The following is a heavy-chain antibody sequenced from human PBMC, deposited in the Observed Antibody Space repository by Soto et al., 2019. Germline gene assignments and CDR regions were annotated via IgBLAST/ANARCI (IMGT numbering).Heavy chain of an antibody. D-gene: IGHD5-12*01. CDR1: GGSVSSGSYY. CDR2: IYSSGST. J-gene: IGHJ4*02. CDR3: ARDGDGYNY. Sequence: SETLSLTSTVSGGSVSSGSYYWSWIRQPPGKGLEWIGYIYSSGSTSYNPSLKSRVTISVDTSKNQFSLKLSSVTAADTAVYYCARDGDGYNYWGQGTLVTVSS. V-gene: IGHV4-61*01.